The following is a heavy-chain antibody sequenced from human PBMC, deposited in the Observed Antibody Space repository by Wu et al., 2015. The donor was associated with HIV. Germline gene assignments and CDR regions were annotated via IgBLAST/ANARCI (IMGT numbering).Heavy chain of an antibody. CDR1: GGTFSSYA. CDR3: ASRGSGSYYNSPYYYYYGMDV. D-gene: IGHD3-10*01. J-gene: IGHJ6*02. Sequence: QVQLVQSGAEVKKPGSSVKVSCKASGGTFSSYAISWVRQAPGQGLEWMGRIIPIFGTANYAQKFQGRVTITADESTSTAYMELSSLRSEDTAVYYCASRGSGSYYNSPYYYYYGMDVWGQGTTVTVSS. CDR2: IIPIFGTA. V-gene: IGHV1-69*13.